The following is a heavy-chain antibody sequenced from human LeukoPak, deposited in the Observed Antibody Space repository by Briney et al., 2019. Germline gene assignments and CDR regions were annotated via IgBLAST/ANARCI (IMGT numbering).Heavy chain of an antibody. V-gene: IGHV3-53*01. D-gene: IGHD3-22*01. Sequence: GGSLRLSCAASGLTVSSNYMSWVRQAPGKGLEWVSVIYSGGSTYYADSVKGRFTISRDNSKNTLYLQMNSLRAEDTAVYYCARGSYYYDSSGSGGYYFDYWGQGTLVTVSS. CDR3: ARGSYYYDSSGSGGYYFDY. CDR1: GLTVSSNY. CDR2: IYSGGST. J-gene: IGHJ4*02.